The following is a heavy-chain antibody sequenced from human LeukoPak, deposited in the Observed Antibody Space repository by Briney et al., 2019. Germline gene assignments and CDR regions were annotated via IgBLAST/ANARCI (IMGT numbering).Heavy chain of an antibody. D-gene: IGHD6-19*01. CDR2: IYYSGST. Sequence: SETLSLTCTVSGGSISSSSYYWGWIRQPPGKGLEWIGSIYYSGSTYYNPSLKSRVTISVDTSKNQFSLKLSSVTAADTAVYYCARAGIAVAGTYYYYGMDVWGQGTTVTVSS. CDR1: GGSISSSSYY. CDR3: ARAGIAVAGTYYYYGMDV. J-gene: IGHJ6*02. V-gene: IGHV4-39*07.